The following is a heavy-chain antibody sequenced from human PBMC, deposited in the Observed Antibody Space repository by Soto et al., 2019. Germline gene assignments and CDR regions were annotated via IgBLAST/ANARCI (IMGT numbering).Heavy chain of an antibody. J-gene: IGHJ4*02. V-gene: IGHV1-69*13. Sequence: GASVKVSCKASGGTFSSYAISWVRQAPGQGLEWMGGIIPIFGTANYAQKFQGRVTITADESTSTAYMELSSLRSEDTAVYYCARGGRIQLWFLVYWGQGTLVTVSS. CDR3: ARGGRIQLWFLVY. CDR2: IIPIFGTA. CDR1: GGTFSSYA. D-gene: IGHD5-18*01.